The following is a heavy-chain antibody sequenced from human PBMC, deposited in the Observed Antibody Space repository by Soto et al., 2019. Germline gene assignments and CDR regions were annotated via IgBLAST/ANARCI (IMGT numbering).Heavy chain of an antibody. V-gene: IGHV3-23*01. CDR1: GFTFSTYA. J-gene: IGHJ4*02. CDR3: ARDRHPYSTKYYFDY. Sequence: PGGPLRLSCAASGFTFSTYAMNWVRQPPGKGLEWVSSISGSGAYTYYADSVQGRFTISRDNSKNTLNLQMNSLRAEDTAVYYCARDRHPYSTKYYFDYWGQGTLVTVSS. CDR2: ISGSGAYT. D-gene: IGHD2-2*01.